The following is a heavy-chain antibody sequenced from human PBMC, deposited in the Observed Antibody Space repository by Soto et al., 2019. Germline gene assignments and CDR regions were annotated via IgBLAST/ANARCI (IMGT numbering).Heavy chain of an antibody. CDR2: IYYNGNT. Sequence: QVQLQESGPGLVKPSETLSLTCTVSGASISSYYWNWIRQSPGKGLEWIGHIYYNGNTKYNPFLESRLTISVDTSKNQLSLGLNSVTAADTAVYFWARRAVAVDALREDNWFDPWGQGTLVTVSS. CDR1: GASISSYY. D-gene: IGHD2-8*02. CDR3: ARRAVAVDALREDNWFDP. J-gene: IGHJ5*02. V-gene: IGHV4-59*01.